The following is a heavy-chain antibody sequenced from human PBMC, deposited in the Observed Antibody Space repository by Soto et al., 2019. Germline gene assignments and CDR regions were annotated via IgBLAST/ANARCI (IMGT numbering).Heavy chain of an antibody. CDR1: GGSISGSY. CDR3: TKFRRKDADGDSYAF. CDR2: IHYSGST. V-gene: IGHV4-59*01. Sequence: SETLSLTCTVSGGSISGSYWSWIRQTPGKVLEWVGYIHYSGSTNYNPSLKSRVTMSVDSAKNQFSLQLSSVTAADTAVYFCTKFRRKDADGDSYAFRGPGALVTVSS. J-gene: IGHJ4*02.